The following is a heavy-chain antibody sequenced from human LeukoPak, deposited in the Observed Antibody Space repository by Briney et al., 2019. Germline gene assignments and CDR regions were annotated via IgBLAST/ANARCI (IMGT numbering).Heavy chain of an antibody. V-gene: IGHV3-30-3*01. Sequence: GRSLRLSCAASGFPFSNYAMHWVRQAPGKGLEWVAVISYDGSNKYYADSVKGRFTISRDNSKNTLYLQMNSLRAEDTAVYYCARDFLDYYYGMDVWGQGTTVTVSS. CDR2: ISYDGSNK. J-gene: IGHJ6*02. CDR3: ARDFLDYYYGMDV. CDR1: GFPFSNYA. D-gene: IGHD2/OR15-2a*01.